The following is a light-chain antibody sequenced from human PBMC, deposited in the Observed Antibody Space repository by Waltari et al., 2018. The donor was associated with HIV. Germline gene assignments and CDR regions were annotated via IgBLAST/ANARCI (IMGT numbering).Light chain of an antibody. CDR2: SAS. V-gene: IGKV1-9*01. CDR3: QQFNSYPLT. J-gene: IGKJ4*01. CDR1: QDISHF. Sequence: IQLTQSPTFLSASVGARVNVTCRASQDISHFLAWYQQKPGKAPKLLIYSASTLRSGVPSRFSGSGSGTQFILSVSSMQSDDFARYYCQQFNSYPLTFGGGTEFEIK.